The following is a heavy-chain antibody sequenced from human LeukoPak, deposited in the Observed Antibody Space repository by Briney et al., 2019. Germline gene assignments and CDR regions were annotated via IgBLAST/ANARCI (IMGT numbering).Heavy chain of an antibody. CDR1: GYSFNSFW. CDR2: IDPSDSNT. J-gene: IGHJ4*02. V-gene: IGHV5-10-1*01. Sequence: GRSLKIFWKGSGYSFNSFWNNLVPQVPGKGVEWMGRIDPSDSNTNYSPSSQANVTISADKSISTPYLKWSSRKATDTAFYYGARPANGVHHFDFWGQGTLVTVSS. D-gene: IGHD2-8*01. CDR3: ARPANGVHHFDF.